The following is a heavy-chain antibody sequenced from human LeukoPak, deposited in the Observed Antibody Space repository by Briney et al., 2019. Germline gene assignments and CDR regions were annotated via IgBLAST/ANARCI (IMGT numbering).Heavy chain of an antibody. Sequence: GGSLRLSCAASGFTFSSYAMSWVRQAPGKGLEWVSFIYSGSTHYSDSVKGRFTISRDNSKNTLYLQMNSLRAEDTAVYYCARRAGAYSHPYDYWGQGTLVTVSS. CDR1: GFTFSSYA. V-gene: IGHV3-23*05. J-gene: IGHJ4*02. CDR2: IYSGST. D-gene: IGHD4/OR15-4a*01. CDR3: ARRAGAYSHPYDY.